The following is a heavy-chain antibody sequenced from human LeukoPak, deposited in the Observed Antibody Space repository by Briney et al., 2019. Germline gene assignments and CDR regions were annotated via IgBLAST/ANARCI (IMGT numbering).Heavy chain of an antibody. J-gene: IGHJ3*02. V-gene: IGHV3-23*01. CDR3: ARDGLTIFGVVSDDAFDI. CDR2: IRGGGAGA. D-gene: IGHD3-3*01. CDR1: GFTFSNFA. Sequence: GGSLRLSCADSGFTFSNFAMAWVRQVPEKGLEWVSFIRGGGAGAHYTDSVRGRFTISRDNSKNTLYLEMNSLRADDRAVYYCARDGLTIFGVVSDDAFDIWGQGTMVTVSS.